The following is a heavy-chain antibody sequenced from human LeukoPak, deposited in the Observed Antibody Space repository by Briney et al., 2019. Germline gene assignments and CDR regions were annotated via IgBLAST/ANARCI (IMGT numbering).Heavy chain of an antibody. D-gene: IGHD5-24*01. J-gene: IGHJ4*02. CDR2: IWYDGSNA. CDR3: AKGDGYNLRVSH. V-gene: IGHV3-30*02. Sequence: PGGSLRLSCAASGFTFSSYGMHWVRQAPGKGLEWVAVIWYDGSNAYYADSVKGRFTISRDNSKNTVYLQMNSLRVEDTAVYYCAKGDGYNLRVSHWGQGTLVTVSS. CDR1: GFTFSSYG.